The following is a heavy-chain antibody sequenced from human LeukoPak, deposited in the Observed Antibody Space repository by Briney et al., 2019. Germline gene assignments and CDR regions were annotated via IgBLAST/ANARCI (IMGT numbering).Heavy chain of an antibody. D-gene: IGHD5-18*01. Sequence: GGSLRLSCAASGFTFSSYAMSWVRQAPGKGLEWVSTISGSGSSTYYADSVKGRFTFSRDNSKNTLYLQMNSLRAEDTAVYYCAKGGHDSYGTYFDYWGQGTLVTVSS. CDR1: GFTFSSYA. CDR3: AKGGHDSYGTYFDY. CDR2: ISGSGSST. V-gene: IGHV3-23*01. J-gene: IGHJ4*02.